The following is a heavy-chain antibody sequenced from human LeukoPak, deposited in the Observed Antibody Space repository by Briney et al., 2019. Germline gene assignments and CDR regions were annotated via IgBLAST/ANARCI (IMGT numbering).Heavy chain of an antibody. CDR3: ARDRDSSGWAHDAFDI. V-gene: IGHV4-31*03. J-gene: IGHJ3*02. D-gene: IGHD6-19*01. CDR2: IYYSGST. Sequence: SETLSLTCTVSGGSISSGGYYWSWIRQRPGKGLEWIGYIYYSGSTYYNPSLKSRVTISVDTSKNQFSLKLSSVTAADTAVYYCARDRDSSGWAHDAFDIWGQGTMVTVSS. CDR1: GGSISSGGYY.